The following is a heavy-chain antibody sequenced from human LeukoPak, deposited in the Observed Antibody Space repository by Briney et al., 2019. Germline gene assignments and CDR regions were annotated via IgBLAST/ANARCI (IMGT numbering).Heavy chain of an antibody. Sequence: SETLSLTCAVSGGSISSSNWWSWVRQSPGKGLEWIGEIYHSGNTNYNPSLKSRVTISLDKSKNQFSLKLSSVTAADTAVYYCARQAYYFDSSGYYRPLYFDYWGQGTLVTVSS. CDR1: GGSISSSNW. CDR2: IYHSGNT. J-gene: IGHJ4*02. V-gene: IGHV4-4*02. CDR3: ARQAYYFDSSGYYRPLYFDY. D-gene: IGHD3-22*01.